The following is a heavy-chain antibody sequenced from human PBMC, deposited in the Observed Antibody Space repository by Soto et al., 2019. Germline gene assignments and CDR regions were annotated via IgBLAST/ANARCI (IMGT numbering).Heavy chain of an antibody. CDR2: IYYSGST. J-gene: IGHJ4*02. CDR1: GGSISSYY. D-gene: IGHD1-26*01. V-gene: IGHV4-59*08. CDR3: ARLRPSGTSDY. Sequence: SETLSLTCTVSGGSISSYYWSWIRQPPGKGLEWIGYIYYSGSTNYNPSLKSRVTISVDTSKNQFSLKLSSVTAADTAIYYCARLRPSGTSDYWGQGTLVTVSS.